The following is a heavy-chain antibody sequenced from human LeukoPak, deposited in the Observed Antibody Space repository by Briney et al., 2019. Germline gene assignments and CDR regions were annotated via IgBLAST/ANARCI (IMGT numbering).Heavy chain of an antibody. J-gene: IGHJ4*02. CDR3: ARGAYLFNY. CDR1: GFTFSSYW. D-gene: IGHD3-16*01. V-gene: IGHV3-7*01. CDR2: IKQDGSEK. Sequence: GGSLRLSCAASGFTFSSYWVSWVRQAPGKGLEWVANIKQDGSEKYYVDSLKGRFTVSRDNAKNSLSLQMNSLRAEDTAVYYCARGAYLFNYWGQGTLLTVSS.